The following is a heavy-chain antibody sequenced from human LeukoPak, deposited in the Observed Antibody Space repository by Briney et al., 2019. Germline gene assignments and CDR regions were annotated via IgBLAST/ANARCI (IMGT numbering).Heavy chain of an antibody. V-gene: IGHV3-74*01. CDR3: AKYLSAKGPPYGLDV. Sequence: GSLRLSCAASGFTFSRYWMHWVRQAPGKGLVWVSRLKSDGSSTTYADSVKGRFTVSRDNAKNTLYLQMNSLRAEDTAIYYCAKYLSAKGPPYGLDVWGQGTTVTVSS. CDR2: LKSDGSST. J-gene: IGHJ6*02. CDR1: GFTFSRYW. D-gene: IGHD2/OR15-2a*01.